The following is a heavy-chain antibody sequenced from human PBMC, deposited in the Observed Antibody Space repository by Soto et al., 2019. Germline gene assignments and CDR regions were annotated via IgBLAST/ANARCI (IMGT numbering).Heavy chain of an antibody. CDR2: INPNGGST. V-gene: IGHV1-46*01. CDR3: ARVSGSILFGY. D-gene: IGHD3-10*01. CDR1: GYTFTSYY. Sequence: QVQLVQSGAEVKKPGASVKVSCKASGYTFTSYYMHWVRQAPGQGLEWMGIINPNGGSTSYAQKFQGRVTMTRDTSTSTVYMELSSLRSEDTAVYYCARVSGSILFGYWGQGTLVTGSS. J-gene: IGHJ4*02.